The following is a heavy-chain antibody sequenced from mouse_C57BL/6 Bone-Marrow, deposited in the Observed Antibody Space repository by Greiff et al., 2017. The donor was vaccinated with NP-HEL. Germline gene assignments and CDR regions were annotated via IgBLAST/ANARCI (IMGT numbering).Heavy chain of an antibody. CDR3: ARFLYYYGSSPYYFDY. CDR1: GYTFTDHT. V-gene: IGHV1-78*01. D-gene: IGHD1-1*01. CDR2: IYPRDGST. J-gene: IGHJ2*01. Sequence: LQESDAELVKPGASVKISCKVSGYTFTDHTIHWMKQRPEQGLEWIGYIYPRDGSTKYNEKFKGKATLTADKSSSTAYMQLNSLTSEDSAVYFCARFLYYYGSSPYYFDYWGQGTTLTVSS.